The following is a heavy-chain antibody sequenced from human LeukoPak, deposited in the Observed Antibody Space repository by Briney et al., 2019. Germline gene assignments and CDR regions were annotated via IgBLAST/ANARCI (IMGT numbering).Heavy chain of an antibody. J-gene: IGHJ2*01. D-gene: IGHD7-27*01. CDR1: DGSISSYY. CDR2: IYDSGST. Sequence: KPSETLSLTCTVSDGSISSYYWSWIRQPPGKGLEWIGHIYDSGSTNYNPSLKSRVTISVDTSKNQFSLKLSSVTAADTAVYYCARHDRTGASHYWYFDLWGRGTLVTVSS. CDR3: ARHDRTGASHYWYFDL. V-gene: IGHV4-59*01.